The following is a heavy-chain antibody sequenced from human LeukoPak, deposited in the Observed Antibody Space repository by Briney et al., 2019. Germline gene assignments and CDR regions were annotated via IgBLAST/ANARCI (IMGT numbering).Heavy chain of an antibody. CDR3: AKLSDYGLNGNYFDY. V-gene: IGHV3-23*01. Sequence: PGGSRRLSCAASGFTFSTYGMTWVRQAPGKGLEWVSTISGRDSNTYYADSVQGRFTISRDNSKNTLFLQMNILRAEDTAVYYCAKLSDYGLNGNYFDYWGQGTPVTVSS. CDR2: ISGRDSNT. D-gene: IGHD4-17*01. CDR1: GFTFSTYG. J-gene: IGHJ4*02.